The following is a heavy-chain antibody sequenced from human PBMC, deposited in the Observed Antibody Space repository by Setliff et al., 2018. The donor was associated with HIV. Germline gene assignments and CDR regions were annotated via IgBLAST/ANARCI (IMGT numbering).Heavy chain of an antibody. Sequence: ASVKVSCKASGYTFTSYYMHWVRQAPGQGLEWMGIINPSSGSTTYAQKFQGRVTMTRDTSTSTVYMELSSLRSEGTAVYHCARDPAPSSSASYFQHWGQGTPVTVSS. V-gene: IGHV1-46*01. CDR1: GYTFTSYY. D-gene: IGHD6-6*01. J-gene: IGHJ1*01. CDR2: INPSSGST. CDR3: ARDPAPSSSASYFQH.